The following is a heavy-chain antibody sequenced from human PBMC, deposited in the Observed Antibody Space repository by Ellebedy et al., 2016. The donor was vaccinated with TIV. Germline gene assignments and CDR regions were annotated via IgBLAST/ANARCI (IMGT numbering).Heavy chain of an antibody. CDR2: NSSNGSRT. J-gene: IGHJ4*02. Sequence: ESLKISCAASGFPFSSYAMSWVRQAPGKGLEWVSTNSSNGSRTYYADSVEGRFIISRDNSKKTLYLQMNSLRAEDTAVYYCAKGRGGGSDTSAPRYYFDYWGLGTLATVSS. V-gene: IGHV3-23*01. D-gene: IGHD3-22*01. CDR1: GFPFSSYA. CDR3: AKGRGGGSDTSAPRYYFDY.